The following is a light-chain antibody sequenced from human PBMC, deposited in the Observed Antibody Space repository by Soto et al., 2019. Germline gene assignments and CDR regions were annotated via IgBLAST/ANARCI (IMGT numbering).Light chain of an antibody. Sequence: DIQMTQSPSSLSASVGDRVTITCRASQSISSWLAWYQQKPGKAPNLLIHAASTLESGVPSRFSGSGSGTETTLTSSILQPGDVATYYCQHYSTYPWTFGRGTKVDIK. CDR2: AAS. J-gene: IGKJ1*01. V-gene: IGKV1-5*03. CDR3: QHYSTYPWT. CDR1: QSISSW.